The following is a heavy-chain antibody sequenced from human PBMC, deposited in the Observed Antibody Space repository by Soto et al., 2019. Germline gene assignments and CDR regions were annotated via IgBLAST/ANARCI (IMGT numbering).Heavy chain of an antibody. D-gene: IGHD2-2*01. Sequence: GASVKVSCKASGYTFTSYGISWVRQAPGQGLEWMGWISAYNGNTNYAQKLQGRVTMTTDTSTSTAYMELRSLRSDDTAVYYCARDGGDIVVVPAARNWFAPWGQGTLVTVSS. CDR3: ARDGGDIVVVPAARNWFAP. CDR2: ISAYNGNT. CDR1: GYTFTSYG. J-gene: IGHJ5*02. V-gene: IGHV1-18*01.